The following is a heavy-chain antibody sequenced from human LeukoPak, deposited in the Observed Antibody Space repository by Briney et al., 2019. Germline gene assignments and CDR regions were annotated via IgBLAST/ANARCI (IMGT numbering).Heavy chain of an antibody. CDR1: GFTFSGSA. CDR2: IRSKANSYAT. CDR3: TRRVDIAMVEGIDFDY. V-gene: IGHV3-73*01. D-gene: IGHD5-18*01. J-gene: IGHJ4*02. Sequence: GGSLRLSCAASGFTFSGSAMHWVRQASGKGLEWVGRIRSKANSYATAYAASVKGRFTISRDDSKNAAYLQMNSLKTEDTAVYYCTRRVDIAMVEGIDFDYWGQGTLVTVSS.